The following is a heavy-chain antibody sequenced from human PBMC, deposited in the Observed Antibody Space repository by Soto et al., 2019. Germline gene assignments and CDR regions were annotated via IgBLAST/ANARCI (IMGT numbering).Heavy chain of an antibody. Sequence: ASVKVSCKASGYTFTSYYMHWVRQAPGQGLEWMGMIGPSGGSTTYAQNFQGRVTMTRDTSTSTVYMELSSMRPEDTAVYYCARDRPSGSLFDYWGQGPLVTVSS. CDR2: IGPSGGST. V-gene: IGHV1-46*01. D-gene: IGHD2-15*01. CDR1: GYTFTSYY. CDR3: ARDRPSGSLFDY. J-gene: IGHJ4*02.